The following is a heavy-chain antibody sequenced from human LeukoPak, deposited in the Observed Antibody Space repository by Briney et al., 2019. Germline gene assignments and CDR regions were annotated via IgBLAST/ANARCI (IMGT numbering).Heavy chain of an antibody. Sequence: QPGGSLRLSCAASGFTFTTYAMSWVRQAPGKGLEWVSYISSSGTTIYYADSVKGRFTISRDNAKNSLYLQMDSLRAEDTAVYYCAREYVHCGGDCLDYWGQGTLVIVSS. V-gene: IGHV3-48*03. CDR1: GFTFTTYA. CDR2: ISSSGTTI. CDR3: AREYVHCGGDCLDY. J-gene: IGHJ4*02. D-gene: IGHD2-21*02.